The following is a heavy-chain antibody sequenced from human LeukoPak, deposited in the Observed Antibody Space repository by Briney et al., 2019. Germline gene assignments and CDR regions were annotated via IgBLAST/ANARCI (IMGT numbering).Heavy chain of an antibody. J-gene: IGHJ6*04. V-gene: IGHV1-69*06. CDR2: IIPIFGTA. CDR1: GRTFSSYA. D-gene: IGHD2-2*01. Sequence: SVKLSCKASGRTFSSYAISWVRQAPGQGLEWMGGIIPIFGTANYAQKFQGRVTITADKATSTAYMELSSLRSEDTAVYYCARGSGTSPYYYYYGMDVWGKGTTVTVSS. CDR3: ARGSGTSPYYYYYGMDV.